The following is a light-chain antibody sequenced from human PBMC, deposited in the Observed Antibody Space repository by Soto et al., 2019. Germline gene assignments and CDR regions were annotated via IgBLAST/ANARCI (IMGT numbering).Light chain of an antibody. J-gene: IGKJ1*01. V-gene: IGKV3-15*01. Sequence: VITQSPATQSVSPGESATLSCRASQSISNNLAWYQHKPGQAPRLLMYDASTRATGIPDRFSGSGSGAEFTLTISSLQSEDLAVYYCQQYNNWPRTFGQGTKVDIK. CDR3: QQYNNWPRT. CDR2: DAS. CDR1: QSISNN.